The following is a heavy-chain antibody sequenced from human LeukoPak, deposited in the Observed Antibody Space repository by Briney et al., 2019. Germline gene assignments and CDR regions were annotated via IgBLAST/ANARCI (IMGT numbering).Heavy chain of an antibody. CDR2: INPSGGNT. CDR3: ARDEMDSLDY. J-gene: IGHJ4*02. D-gene: IGHD5-24*01. CDR1: VYTFTSYY. V-gene: IGHV1-46*01. Sequence: ASVKVSCKASVYTFTSYYLHWVRQAPGQGLEWMGIINPSGGNTNYAQKFQDRVTMTRDTSTSTVYMQLSSLRSEDTAVYYCARDEMDSLDYWGQGTLVTVSS.